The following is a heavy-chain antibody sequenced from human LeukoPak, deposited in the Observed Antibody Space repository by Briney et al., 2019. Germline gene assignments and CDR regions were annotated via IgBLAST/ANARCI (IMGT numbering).Heavy chain of an antibody. J-gene: IGHJ5*02. CDR1: GGSISSYY. Sequence: SETLSLTCTVSGGSISSYYWSWIRQPAGKGLGWIGRIYTSGSTNYNPSLKSRVTMSVDTSKNQFSLKLSSVTAADTAAYYCASQPYSGYGGNNWFDPWGQGTLVTVSS. D-gene: IGHD5-12*01. CDR3: ASQPYSGYGGNNWFDP. CDR2: IYTSGST. V-gene: IGHV4-4*07.